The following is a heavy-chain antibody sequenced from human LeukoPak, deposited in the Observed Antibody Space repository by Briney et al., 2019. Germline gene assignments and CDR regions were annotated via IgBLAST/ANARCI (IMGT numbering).Heavy chain of an antibody. CDR2: IYYSGST. J-gene: IGHJ4*02. Sequence: SETLSLTCTVPGGSISSSSYYWGWIRQPPGKGLEWIGSIYYSGSTYYNPSLKSRVTISVDTAKNQFSLKLSSMTAADTAVYYCASMNPNNEFWSGYYTVPGRFDYWGQGTLVTVSS. CDR1: GGSISSSSYY. CDR3: ASMNPNNEFWSGYYTVPGRFDY. D-gene: IGHD3-3*01. V-gene: IGHV4-39*01.